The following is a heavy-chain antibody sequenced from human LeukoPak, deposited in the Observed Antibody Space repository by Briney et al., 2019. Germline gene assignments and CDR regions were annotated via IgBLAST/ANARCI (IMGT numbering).Heavy chain of an antibody. Sequence: GGSLRLSCAASGFTFSSCAMSWVRQAPGKGLEWVSGIISTGGSTYYADSVKGRSTISRDNSKSTLSLQMDSLRAEDTAVYYCAKGYSSGWRTYFDYWGQGTLVTVSS. V-gene: IGHV3-23*01. CDR2: IISTGGST. CDR3: AKGYSSGWRTYFDY. J-gene: IGHJ4*02. D-gene: IGHD6-19*01. CDR1: GFTFSSCA.